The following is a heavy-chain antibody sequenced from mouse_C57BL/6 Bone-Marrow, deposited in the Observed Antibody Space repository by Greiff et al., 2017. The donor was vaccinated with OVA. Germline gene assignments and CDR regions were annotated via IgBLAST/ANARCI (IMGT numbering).Heavy chain of an antibody. Sequence: VQLQQSGAELVKPGASVKLSCKASGYTFTSYWMHWVKQRPGQGLEWIGMIHPNSGSTNYNEKFKSKATLTVDKSSSTAYMQLSSLTSEYSAVYYCARQIYDGYYLFAYWGQGTLVTVSA. CDR1: GYTFTSYW. V-gene: IGHV1-64*01. CDR2: IHPNSGST. CDR3: ARQIYDGYYLFAY. D-gene: IGHD2-3*01. J-gene: IGHJ3*01.